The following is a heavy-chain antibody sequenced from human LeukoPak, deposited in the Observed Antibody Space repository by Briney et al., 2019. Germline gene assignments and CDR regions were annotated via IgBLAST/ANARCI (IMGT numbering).Heavy chain of an antibody. D-gene: IGHD5-18*01. V-gene: IGHV3-23*01. J-gene: IGHJ4*02. CDR1: GFTFSSYA. CDR3: AKEYGYTYGEFDY. CDR2: ISGSGVST. Sequence: GGSLRLSCAASGFTFSSYAMSWVRQAPGEGLEWVSSISGSGVSTYYADSVKGRFTISRDNSKNTLYLQMNSLRAKDTAVYYCAKEYGYTYGEFDYWGQGTLVTVSS.